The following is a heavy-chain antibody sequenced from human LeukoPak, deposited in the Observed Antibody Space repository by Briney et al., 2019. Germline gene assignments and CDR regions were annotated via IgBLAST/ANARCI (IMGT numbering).Heavy chain of an antibody. CDR3: ARDTYDILTGYYLYYYYGMDV. J-gene: IGHJ6*04. CDR2: IYHSGST. D-gene: IGHD3-9*01. V-gene: IGHV4-38-2*02. Sequence: PSETQSLTCAVSGYSISSGYYWGWIRQPPGKGLEWIGSIYHSGSTYYNPSLKSRVTISVDTSKNQFSLKLSSVTAADTAVYYCARDTYDILTGYYLYYYYGMDVWGKGTTVTVSS. CDR1: GYSISSGYY.